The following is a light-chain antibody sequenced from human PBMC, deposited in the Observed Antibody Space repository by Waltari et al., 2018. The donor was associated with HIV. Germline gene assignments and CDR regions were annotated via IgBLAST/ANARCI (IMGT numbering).Light chain of an antibody. CDR1: EDIGDK. CDR2: GAS. Sequence: MTQSPATLSVSPGETVSFFCGASEDIGDKLAWYQQKRGRGPRLLVSGASSRATGVPARFSGRGSGTEFTLTITGLQSNDSAIYFCQQYSTWPRTFGQGTLV. J-gene: IGKJ1*01. CDR3: QQYSTWPRT. V-gene: IGKV3-15*01.